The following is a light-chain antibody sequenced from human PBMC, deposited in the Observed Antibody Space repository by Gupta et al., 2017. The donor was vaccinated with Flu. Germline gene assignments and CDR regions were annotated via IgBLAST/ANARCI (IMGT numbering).Light chain of an antibody. Sequence: VTPGEPAANSCTPSQGRRQSDGYKEVDWYLEKPGQTPQLLIYWGSRRASGVPDRFSGSGSGTEFTLKISRGEAEDVGVYYCMQDLQILFTFGHGTKVDIK. V-gene: IGKV2-28*01. J-gene: IGKJ3*01. CDR2: WGS. CDR3: MQDLQILFT. CDR1: QGRRQSDGYKE.